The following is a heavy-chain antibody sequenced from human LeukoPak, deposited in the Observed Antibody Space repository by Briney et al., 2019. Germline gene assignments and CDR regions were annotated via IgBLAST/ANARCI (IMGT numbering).Heavy chain of an antibody. CDR2: INHSGST. CDR3: ARVLSMVRGTNWFDP. CDR1: GFSFGDYA. V-gene: IGHV4-34*01. J-gene: IGHJ5*02. D-gene: IGHD3-10*01. Sequence: GSLRLSCTGSGFSFGDYAMSWVRQAPGKGLEWIGEINHSGSTNYNPSLKSRVTISVDTSKNQFSLKLSSVTAADTAVYYCARVLSMVRGTNWFDPWGQGTLVTVSS.